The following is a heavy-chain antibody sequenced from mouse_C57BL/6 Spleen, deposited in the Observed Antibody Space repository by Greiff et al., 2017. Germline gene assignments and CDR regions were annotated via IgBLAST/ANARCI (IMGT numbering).Heavy chain of an antibody. CDR1: GFTFSDYY. CDR3: ARDNGGYFDV. CDR2: INYDGSST. J-gene: IGHJ1*03. V-gene: IGHV5-16*01. Sequence: DVMLVESEGGLVQPGSSMKLSCTASGFTFSDYYMAWVRQVPEKGLEWVANINYDGSSTYYLDSLKSRFIISRDNAKNILYLQMSSLKSEDTATYYCARDNGGYFDVWGTGTTVTVSS.